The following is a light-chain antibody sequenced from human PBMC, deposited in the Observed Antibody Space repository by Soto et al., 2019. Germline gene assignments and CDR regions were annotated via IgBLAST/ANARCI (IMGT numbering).Light chain of an antibody. J-gene: IGKJ5*01. CDR2: DAS. V-gene: IGKV3D-20*02. CDR1: QTISSSS. CDR3: QQRSSWIT. Sequence: IVLTQSPCTLSLSPGERATLSCRASQTISSSSLAWYQQKGGQAPRLLIYDASNRATGIPARFSGSGSGTDFTLTISSLEPEDFAVYYCQQRSSWITFGQGTRLEIK.